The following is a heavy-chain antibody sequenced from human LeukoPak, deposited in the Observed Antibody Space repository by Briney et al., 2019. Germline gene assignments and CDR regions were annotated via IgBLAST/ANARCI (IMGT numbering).Heavy chain of an antibody. Sequence: APETLSLTCTVSGASISSYYYNWIRQTAGGGLEWIGRLYISGSTDYNPSLKSRVTISVDTSNNQFSLKLNSVTAADTAVYFCARDLSGSLYFDYWGQGVLVTVSS. V-gene: IGHV4-4*07. J-gene: IGHJ4*02. CDR2: LYISGST. CDR1: GASISSYY. CDR3: ARDLSGSLYFDY. D-gene: IGHD3-10*01.